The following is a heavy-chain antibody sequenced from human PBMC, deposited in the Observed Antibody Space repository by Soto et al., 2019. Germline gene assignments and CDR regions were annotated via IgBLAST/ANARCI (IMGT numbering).Heavy chain of an antibody. Sequence: QVNLVQSGAEVKKPGASVKVSCKASGYTFTSYGITWVRQAPGQGLERMGWISAHNGNTDYAQKLQGRGIVARDTSASTAYMEVRSLISDDTAVYYCARGRYGDYWGQGALVTVSS. V-gene: IGHV1-18*01. D-gene: IGHD1-1*01. CDR2: ISAHNGNT. CDR1: GYTFTSYG. J-gene: IGHJ4*02. CDR3: ARGRYGDY.